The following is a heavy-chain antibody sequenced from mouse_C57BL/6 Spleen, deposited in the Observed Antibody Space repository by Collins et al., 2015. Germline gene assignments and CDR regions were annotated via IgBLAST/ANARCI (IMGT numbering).Heavy chain of an antibody. Sequence: QAYLQQSGAELVRPGASVKMSCKASGYTFTSYNMHWVKQTPRQGLEWIGAIYPGNGDTSYNQKFKGKATLTVDKSSSTAYMQLSSLTSEDSAVYFCAREFNYYGSPSSYWYFDVWGTGTTVTVSS. CDR2: IYPGNGDT. CDR1: GYTFTSYN. J-gene: IGHJ1*03. D-gene: IGHD1-1*01. V-gene: IGHV1-12*01. CDR3: AREFNYYGSPSSYWYFDV.